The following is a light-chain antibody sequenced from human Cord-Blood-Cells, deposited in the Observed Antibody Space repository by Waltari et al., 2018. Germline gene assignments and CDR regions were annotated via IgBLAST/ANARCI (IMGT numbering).Light chain of an antibody. CDR2: EGS. Sequence: QAALTQPDSVSGSPGQSITISCTGTSSDVWSYHLVPGYQQPPGKAPNPMIYEGSKRPSGVSNRFSGSKSGNPASLTISGLQAEDEADYYCCSYAGSSTVVFGGGTKLTVL. CDR3: CSYAGSSTVV. CDR1: SSDVWSYHL. J-gene: IGLJ2*01. V-gene: IGLV2-23*01.